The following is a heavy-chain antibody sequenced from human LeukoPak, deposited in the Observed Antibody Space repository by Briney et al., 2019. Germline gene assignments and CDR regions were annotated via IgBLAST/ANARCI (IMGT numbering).Heavy chain of an antibody. CDR1: GYTFTGYY. V-gene: IGHV1-2*02. J-gene: IGHJ4*02. Sequence: GASVKVSCKASGYTFTGYYMRWVRQAPGQGLEWMGWINPNSGGTNYAQKFQGRVTMTRDTSINTAYMELSRLRSDDTAVYYCARDQASGYDSYYFDYWGQGTLVTVSS. D-gene: IGHD5-12*01. CDR3: ARDQASGYDSYYFDY. CDR2: INPNSGGT.